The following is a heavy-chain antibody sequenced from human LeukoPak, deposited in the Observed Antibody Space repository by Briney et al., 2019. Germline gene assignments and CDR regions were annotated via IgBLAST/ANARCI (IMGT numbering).Heavy chain of an antibody. CDR1: GFTFSSYA. CDR2: ISGSGGST. CDR3: ATNYYDSSGYYYSYFDY. D-gene: IGHD3-22*01. Sequence: GGSPRLSCAASGFTFSSYAMSWVRQAPGKGLEWVSAISGSGGSTYYADSVKGRFTISRDNSKNTLYLQMNSLRAEDTAVYYCATNYYDSSGYYYSYFDYWGQGTLVTVSS. J-gene: IGHJ4*02. V-gene: IGHV3-23*01.